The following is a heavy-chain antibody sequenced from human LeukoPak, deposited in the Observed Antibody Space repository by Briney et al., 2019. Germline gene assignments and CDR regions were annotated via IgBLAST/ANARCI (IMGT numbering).Heavy chain of an antibody. CDR3: VREASGGYFDY. J-gene: IGHJ4*02. CDR2: INPSAGNT. V-gene: IGHV1-46*01. D-gene: IGHD3-16*01. CDR1: GYTFTTYH. Sequence: ASVKVSCKASGYTFTTYHMNWVRQAPGQGLEWMGTINPSAGNTNYAQSFQGRVTMTRDTSTSTVYMELTSLTSEDTAVYYCVREASGGYFDYWGQGTQATVSS.